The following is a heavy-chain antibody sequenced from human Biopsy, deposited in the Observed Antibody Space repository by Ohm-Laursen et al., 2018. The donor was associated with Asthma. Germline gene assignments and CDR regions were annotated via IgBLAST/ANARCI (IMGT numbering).Heavy chain of an antibody. CDR1: AFIFSNAW. Sequence: GSLRLSCTASAFIFSNAWMYWVRQAPGKGLEWVGRIKSKIDGGTTDFAAPVKGRFTISRDDSKNMLYLQMNSLKSEDTAVYYCTTDSASGSRDFGRDVWGQGTTVTVSS. V-gene: IGHV3-15*01. CDR2: IKSKIDGGTT. D-gene: IGHD3-10*01. J-gene: IGHJ6*02. CDR3: TTDSASGSRDFGRDV.